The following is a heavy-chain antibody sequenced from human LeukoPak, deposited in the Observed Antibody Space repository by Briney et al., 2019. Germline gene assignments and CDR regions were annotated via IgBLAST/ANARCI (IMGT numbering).Heavy chain of an antibody. J-gene: IGHJ6*02. CDR3: ARCSSSWSHYYYYGMDV. CDR1: GFTFSSYA. CDR2: ISYDGSNK. V-gene: IGHV3-30-3*01. D-gene: IGHD6-13*01. Sequence: GGSLRLSCAASGFTFSSYAMHWVRQAPGKGLEWVAVISYDGSNKYYADSVKGRFTISRDNSKNTLYLQMNSLRAEDTAVYCCARCSSSWSHYYYYGMDVWGQGTTVTVSS.